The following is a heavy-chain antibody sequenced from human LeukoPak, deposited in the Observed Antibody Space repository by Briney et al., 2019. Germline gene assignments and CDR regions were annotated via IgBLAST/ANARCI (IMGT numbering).Heavy chain of an antibody. CDR2: ISYDGSNK. D-gene: IGHD4-17*01. CDR3: ARSAPFLYGANREDYYYGMDV. J-gene: IGHJ6*02. Sequence: GRSLRLSCAASGFTFSSYAMHWVRQAPGKGLEWVAVISYDGSNKYYADSVKGRFTISRDNSKNTLYLQMNSLRAEDTAVYYCARSAPFLYGANREDYYYGMDVWGQGTTVTVSS. CDR1: GFTFSSYA. V-gene: IGHV3-30-3*01.